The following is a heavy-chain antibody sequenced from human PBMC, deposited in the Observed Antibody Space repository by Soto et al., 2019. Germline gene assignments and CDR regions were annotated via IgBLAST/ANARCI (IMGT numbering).Heavy chain of an antibody. D-gene: IGHD3-10*01. CDR3: ASGRSFGELLGPVNY. J-gene: IGHJ4*02. CDR1: GGSFSGYY. V-gene: IGHV4-34*01. CDR2: INHSGST. Sequence: SETLSLTCAVYGGSFSGYYWSWIRQPPGKGLEWIGEINHSGSTNYNPSLKSRVTISVDTSKNQFSLKLSSVTAADTAVYYCASGRSFGELLGPVNYWGQGTLVTVS.